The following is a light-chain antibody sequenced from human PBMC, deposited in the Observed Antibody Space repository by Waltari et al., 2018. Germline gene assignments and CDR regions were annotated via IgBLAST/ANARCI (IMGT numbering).Light chain of an antibody. CDR2: AVS. CDR3: QQGDGFHPIT. CDR1: QDISSW. J-gene: IGKJ5*01. V-gene: IGKV1-12*01. Sequence: DIQMTQSPSSVSASVGDRVTITCRASQDISSWLAWYQQKPGQAPRLLIYAVSILNSGVPSRFSGRGSGTDFTLTSTSLQPEDFAIYYCQQGDGFHPITFGQGTRLE.